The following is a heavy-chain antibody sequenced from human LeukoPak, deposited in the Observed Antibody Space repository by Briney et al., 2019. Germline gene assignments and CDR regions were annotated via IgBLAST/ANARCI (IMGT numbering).Heavy chain of an antibody. J-gene: IGHJ6*02. CDR2: VYYSGST. V-gene: IGHV4-31*03. CDR3: ARDPVSVAAAGQGYYHYYGMDV. D-gene: IGHD6-13*01. CDR1: VGSISSGGYY. Sequence: SGTLSLTCTVSVGSISSGGYYWSWLRQHPGKGLEWIGYVYYSGSTYYNPSLKSRVTISVDTSKTQFSLKMSSVTAADTAVYYCARDPVSVAAAGQGYYHYYGMDVWGQGTTVTVSS.